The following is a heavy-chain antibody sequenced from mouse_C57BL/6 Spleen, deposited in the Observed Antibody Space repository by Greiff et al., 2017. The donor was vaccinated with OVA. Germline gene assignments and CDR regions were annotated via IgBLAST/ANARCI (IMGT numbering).Heavy chain of an antibody. V-gene: IGHV1-80*01. CDR1: GYAFSSYW. D-gene: IGHD2-10*01. J-gene: IGHJ1*03. CDR2: IYPGDGDT. Sequence: QVQLKESGAELVKPGASVKISCKASGYAFSSYWMNWVKQRPGKGLEWIGQIYPGDGDTNYNGKFKGKATLTADKSSSTAYMQLSSLTSEDSAVYFCARDPYDGNYEVSYWYFDVWGTGTTVTVSS. CDR3: ARDPYDGNYEVSYWYFDV.